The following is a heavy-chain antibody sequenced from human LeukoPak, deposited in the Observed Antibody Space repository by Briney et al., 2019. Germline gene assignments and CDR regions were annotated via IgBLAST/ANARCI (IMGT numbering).Heavy chain of an antibody. CDR2: IYYSGST. V-gene: IGHV4-59*12. J-gene: IGHJ5*02. CDR1: GGSISSYY. D-gene: IGHD6-13*01. CDR3: ARRYSSSWYGATENGFDP. Sequence: SETLSLTCTVSGGSISSYYWSWIRQPPGKGLEWIGYIYYSGSTNYNPSLKSRVTISVDTSKNQFSLKLSSVTAANTAVYYCARRYSSSWYGATENGFDPWGQGTLVTVSS.